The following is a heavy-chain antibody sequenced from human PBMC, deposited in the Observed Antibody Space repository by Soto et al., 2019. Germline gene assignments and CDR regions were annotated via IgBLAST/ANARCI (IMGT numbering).Heavy chain of an antibody. CDR3: ARASGESYPGSRVFDS. CDR1: GFTFSSNA. Sequence: GGSLRLSCAASGFTFSSNAMTWVRRAPGKGLEWVSVITNTGGDTLYADSVKGRFTMSRDNSKNILYLQMNSLRAEDTAIYYCARASGESYPGSRVFDSWGRGTRVTVSS. CDR2: ITNTGGDT. D-gene: IGHD3-10*01. J-gene: IGHJ4*02. V-gene: IGHV3-23*01.